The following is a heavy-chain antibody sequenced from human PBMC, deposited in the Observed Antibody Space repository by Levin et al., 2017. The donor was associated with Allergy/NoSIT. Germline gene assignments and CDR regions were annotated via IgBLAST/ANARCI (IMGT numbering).Heavy chain of an antibody. J-gene: IGHJ5*02. CDR3: ARGGPAAENWFDP. CDR1: GGSFSGYY. V-gene: IGHV4-34*01. CDR2: INHSGST. Sequence: SETLSLTCAVYGGSFSGYYWSWIRQPPGKGLEWIGEINHSGSTNYNPSLKSRVTISVDTSKNQFSLKLSSVTAADTAVYYCARGGPAAENWFDPWGQGTLVTVSS. D-gene: IGHD2-2*01.